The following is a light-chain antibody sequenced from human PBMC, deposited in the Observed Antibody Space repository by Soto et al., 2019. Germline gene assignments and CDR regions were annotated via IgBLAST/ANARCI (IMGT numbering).Light chain of an antibody. CDR1: SSDVGGYNY. CDR3: SSYTTSSTVLYV. J-gene: IGLJ1*01. Sequence: QSALTQPASVSGSPGQSITISCTGTSSDVGGYNYVSWYQQHPGKAPKLMIYAVSNRPSGVSTRFSGSKSGNTASLTISGLQAEDEADYHCSSYTTSSTVLYVFGTGTKVTVL. CDR2: AVS. V-gene: IGLV2-14*01.